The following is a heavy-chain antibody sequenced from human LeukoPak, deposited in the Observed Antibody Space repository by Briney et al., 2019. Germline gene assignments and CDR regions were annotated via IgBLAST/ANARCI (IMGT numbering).Heavy chain of an antibody. Sequence: PGRSLRLSCAASGFIFSRHWMHWVRQAPGGGLVCVARVKKDGTYRDYGDSVKGRFTISRDNAKNTLYLKMNSLRVEDTARYYCIRDDYVYGFDYWGQGTVVTVSS. J-gene: IGHJ4*02. CDR3: IRDDYVYGFDY. V-gene: IGHV3-74*01. CDR2: VKKDGTYR. CDR1: GFIFSRHW. D-gene: IGHD3-16*01.